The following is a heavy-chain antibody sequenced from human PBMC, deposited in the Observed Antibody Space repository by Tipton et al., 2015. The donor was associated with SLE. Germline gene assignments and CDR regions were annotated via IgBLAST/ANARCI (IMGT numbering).Heavy chain of an antibody. CDR3: ARGPAFGGIVPYFNY. J-gene: IGHJ4*02. V-gene: IGHV4-31*03. Sequence: TLSLTCTVSGGSITIGYYWSWIRQHPGKGLEWIGYFYYSGSTYYNPFLTSRLTISVDTSENQFSLKLSSVTAADTAVYYCARGPAFGGIVPYFNYWGQGTLVTVSS. CDR2: FYYSGST. D-gene: IGHD3-3*01. CDR1: GGSITIGYY.